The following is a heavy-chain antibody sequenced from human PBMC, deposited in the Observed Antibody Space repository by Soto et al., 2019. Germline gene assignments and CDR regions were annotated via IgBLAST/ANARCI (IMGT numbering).Heavy chain of an antibody. CDR1: GGYISTYY. CDR3: ARGRRNFLSGYASACDY. V-gene: IGHV4-59*01. CDR2: IYYTGST. D-gene: IGHD5-12*01. Sequence: QVQLQESGPGLVKPSETLSLTCTVSGGYISTYYWSWIRQPPGKGLEWIGNIYYTGSTNYNPSLKRRVTISVDTSDNLSSLKLTSVTAADTAVYYCARGRRNFLSGYASACDYCGQGTLVTVSS. J-gene: IGHJ4*02.